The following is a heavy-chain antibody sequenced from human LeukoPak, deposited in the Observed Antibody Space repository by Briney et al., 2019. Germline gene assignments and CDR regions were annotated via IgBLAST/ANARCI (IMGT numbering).Heavy chain of an antibody. CDR3: VRDTWYSPLY. V-gene: IGHV3-21*01. J-gene: IGHJ4*02. D-gene: IGHD1-1*01. CDR2: ISSGSDYI. CDR1: GFTFSGYS. Sequence: GGSLRLSCAASGFTFSGYSINWVRQAPGKGLEWVSSISSGSDYIYYADSVKGRFTVSRDNAKNSLYLQMNSLRVEDTAVYYCVRDTWYSPLYWGQGTLVTVSS.